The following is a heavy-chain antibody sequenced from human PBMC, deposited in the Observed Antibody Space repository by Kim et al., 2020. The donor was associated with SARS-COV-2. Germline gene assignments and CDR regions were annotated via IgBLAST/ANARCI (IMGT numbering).Heavy chain of an antibody. J-gene: IGHJ4*02. CDR1: GGTFSSYA. D-gene: IGHD2-15*01. CDR3: ASPGIIVVVVAATPLDY. V-gene: IGHV1-69*13. CDR2: IIPIFGTA. Sequence: SVKVSCKASGGTFSSYAISWVRQAPGQGLEWMGGIIPIFGTANYAQKFQGRVTITADESTSTAYMELSSLRSEDTAVYYCASPGIIVVVVAATPLDYWGQGTLVTVSS.